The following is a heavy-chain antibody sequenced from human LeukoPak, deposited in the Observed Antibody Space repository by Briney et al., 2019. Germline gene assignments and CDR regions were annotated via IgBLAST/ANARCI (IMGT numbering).Heavy chain of an antibody. Sequence: ASVKVSCKASGYTFTSYDINWVRQATGQGLEWMGWMNPNSGNTGYAQKFQGRVTITRNTSISTAYMELSSLRSEDTAVYYCARTTYSYYYYYYMDVWGKGTTVTVSS. CDR3: ARTTYSYYYYYYMDV. CDR2: MNPNSGNT. D-gene: IGHD2-15*01. J-gene: IGHJ6*03. V-gene: IGHV1-8*03. CDR1: GYTFTSYD.